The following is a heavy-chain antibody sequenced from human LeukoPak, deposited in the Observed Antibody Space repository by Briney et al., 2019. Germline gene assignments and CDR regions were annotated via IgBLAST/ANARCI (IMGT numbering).Heavy chain of an antibody. D-gene: IGHD1-14*01. J-gene: IGHJ4*02. V-gene: IGHV3-30*02. CDR1: GFTFSIYG. CDR2: IRYDGSNK. Sequence: GGSLRLSCAASGFTFSIYGMHWVRQAPGKGLEWVAFIRYDGSNKNYADSVKGRFTISRDNSKNTLYLQMNTLRAEDTAIYYCAKDRNLKFEYWGQGTLVTVSS. CDR3: AKDRNLKFEY.